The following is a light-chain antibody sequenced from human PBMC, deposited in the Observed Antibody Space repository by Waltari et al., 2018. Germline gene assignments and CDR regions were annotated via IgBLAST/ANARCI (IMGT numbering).Light chain of an antibody. J-gene: IGKJ1*01. CDR2: GAS. V-gene: IGKV3-20*01. CDR1: QSVSSSY. CDR3: QQYGSSPRT. Sequence: IVLTQSPGTLSLSPGERATPSCRASQSVSSSYLAWYQQKPGQAPRLLIYGASSRATGIPDRFSGSGSETDFTLTISRLEPEDFAVYYCQQYGSSPRTFGQGTKVEIK.